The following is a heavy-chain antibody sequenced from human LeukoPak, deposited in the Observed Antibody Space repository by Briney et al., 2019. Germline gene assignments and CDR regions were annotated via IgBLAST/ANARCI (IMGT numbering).Heavy chain of an antibody. J-gene: IGHJ5*02. Sequence: SVKVSCKASGGTFSSYAISWVRQAPGQGLEWMGGIIPIFGTANYAQKFQGRVTITTEESTSTAYMELSSLRSEDTAVYYCASGAGSGSYNHWFDPWGQGTLVTVSS. CDR3: ASGAGSGSYNHWFDP. CDR1: GGTFSSYA. CDR2: IIPIFGTA. V-gene: IGHV1-69*05. D-gene: IGHD3-10*01.